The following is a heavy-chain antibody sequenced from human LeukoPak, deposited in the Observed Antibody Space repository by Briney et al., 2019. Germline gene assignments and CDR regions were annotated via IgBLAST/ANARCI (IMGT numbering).Heavy chain of an antibody. J-gene: IGHJ4*02. D-gene: IGHD6-19*01. CDR1: GLTFSSYD. V-gene: IGHV3-21*06. Sequence: PGGSLRLSCAASGLTFSSYDMNWVRQAPGKGLEWVSAISGSGTYIYYAESVKGRFTISRDNAKNSLYLQMDSLRAEDTAVYYCARFVGPATKQYFDYWGQGILVTVSS. CDR2: ISGSGTYI. CDR3: ARFVGPATKQYFDY.